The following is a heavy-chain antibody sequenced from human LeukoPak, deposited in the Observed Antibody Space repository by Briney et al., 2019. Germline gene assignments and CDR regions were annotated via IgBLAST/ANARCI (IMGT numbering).Heavy chain of an antibody. CDR2: ISPIGGGT. CDR3: ARKIYMRGYLY. D-gene: IGHD3-22*01. CDR1: GYTFTDYS. Sequence: ASVKVSCKASGYTFTDYSMHWVRQAPGQGLEWMGWISPIGGGTNYAQKFQGRVTMTRDTSISAAYMELSGLTSDDTAVYCCARKIYMRGYLYWGQGTLVSVS. V-gene: IGHV1-2*02. J-gene: IGHJ4*02.